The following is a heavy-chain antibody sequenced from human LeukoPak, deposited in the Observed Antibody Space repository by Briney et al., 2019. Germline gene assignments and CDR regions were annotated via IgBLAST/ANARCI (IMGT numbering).Heavy chain of an antibody. CDR3: ARAPSSGWYDY. D-gene: IGHD6-19*01. J-gene: IGHJ4*02. CDR2: IYYSGST. Sequence: SETLSLTCTVSGGSISSYYWSWIRQPPGKGLEWIGYIYYSGSTNYNPSLKSRVTISVDTSKNQFSLKLSSVTAADTAMYYCARAPSSGWYDYWGQGTLVTVSS. V-gene: IGHV4-59*01. CDR1: GGSISSYY.